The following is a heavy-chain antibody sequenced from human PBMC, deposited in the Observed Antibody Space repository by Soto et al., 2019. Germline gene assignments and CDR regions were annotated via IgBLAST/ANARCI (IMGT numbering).Heavy chain of an antibody. CDR1: GFTFSSYG. CDR3: AKDRGAARPGYQYYGMDV. CDR2: ISYDGSDK. V-gene: IGHV3-30*18. D-gene: IGHD6-6*01. J-gene: IGHJ6*02. Sequence: QPGGSLRLSCAASGFTFSSYGMHWVRQAPGKGLEWVAVISYDGSDKYYAASVKGRFTISRDNSKNTLYLQMNSLRAEDTAVYYCAKDRGAARPGYQYYGMDVWGQGTTVTVSS.